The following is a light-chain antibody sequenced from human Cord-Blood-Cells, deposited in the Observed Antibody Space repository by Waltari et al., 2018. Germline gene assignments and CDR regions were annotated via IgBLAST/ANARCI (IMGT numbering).Light chain of an antibody. Sequence: EIVLTQSPGTLSLSPGERATLSCRASPSVRSSYLAWYQQKPGQAPRLLIYGASSRATGIPDRFSGSGSGTDFTLTISRLEPEDFAVYYCQQYGSSPSWTFGQGTKVEIK. CDR2: GAS. CDR1: PSVRSSY. V-gene: IGKV3-20*01. J-gene: IGKJ1*01. CDR3: QQYGSSPSWT.